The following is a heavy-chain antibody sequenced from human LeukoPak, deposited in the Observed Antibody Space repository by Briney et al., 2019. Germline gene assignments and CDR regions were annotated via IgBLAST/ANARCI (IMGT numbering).Heavy chain of an antibody. CDR2: INTNTGNP. D-gene: IGHD3-22*01. J-gene: IGHJ6*02. CDR1: GYTFTTYP. CDR3: ARLDSSGYYYYHYGMDV. Sequence: GASVKVSCKASGYTFTTYPVNWVRQAPGQGLEWMGWINTNTGNPTYAQGFTGRFVFSLDTSVSTAYLQISSLKAEDTAVYYCARLDSSGYYYYHYGMDVWGQGTTVTVSS. V-gene: IGHV7-4-1*02.